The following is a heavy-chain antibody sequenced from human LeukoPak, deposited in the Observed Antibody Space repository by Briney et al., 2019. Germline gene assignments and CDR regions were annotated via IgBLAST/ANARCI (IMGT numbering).Heavy chain of an antibody. Sequence: PSETLSLTCTVSGGSISSGGYYWSWIRQHPGKGLEWIGYIYYSGSTYYNPSLKSRVTISVDTSKNQFSLKLSSVTAADTAVYYCARVVARGAEGYYFDYWGQGTLVTVSS. CDR3: ARVVARGAEGYYFDY. CDR2: IYYSGST. D-gene: IGHD3-10*01. CDR1: GGSISSGGYY. J-gene: IGHJ4*02. V-gene: IGHV4-31*03.